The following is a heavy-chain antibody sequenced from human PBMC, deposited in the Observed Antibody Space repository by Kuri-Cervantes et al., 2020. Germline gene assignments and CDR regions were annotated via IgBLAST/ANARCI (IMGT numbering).Heavy chain of an antibody. CDR2: ISGSGGST. CDR1: GFTFSSYA. CDR3: ARAWGDILTGYWGDAFDI. D-gene: IGHD3-9*01. J-gene: IGHJ3*02. Sequence: GESLKISCAASGFTFSSYAMSWVRQAPGEGLEWVSAISGSGGSTYYADSGKGRFTISSDNSKNTLYLQMNSLRAEDKAVYYCARAWGDILTGYWGDAFDIWGQGTMVTVSS. V-gene: IGHV3-23*01.